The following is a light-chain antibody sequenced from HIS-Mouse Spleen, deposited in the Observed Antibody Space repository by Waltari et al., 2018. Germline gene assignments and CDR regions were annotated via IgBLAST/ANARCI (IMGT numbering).Light chain of an antibody. Sequence: SYELTQPPSVSVSPGQTDRITCSGDALPKKYAYWYQQTSGQAPVLVIYEDSKRPSGIPERFSGSSSGTRATLTISGAKVEDEADYYCYSTDSSGNHRVFGGGTKLTVL. CDR1: ALPKKY. CDR3: YSTDSSGNHRV. J-gene: IGLJ2*01. V-gene: IGLV3-10*01. CDR2: EDS.